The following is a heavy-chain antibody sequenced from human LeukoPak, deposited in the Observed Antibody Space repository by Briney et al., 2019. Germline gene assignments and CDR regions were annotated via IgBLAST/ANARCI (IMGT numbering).Heavy chain of an antibody. V-gene: IGHV4-39*07. D-gene: IGHD4-17*01. CDR3: AKIMPGDYARERFNWFDP. CDR1: GGSIGSSSYY. Sequence: SETLSLTCTVSGGSIGSSSYYWGWIRQPPGKGLEWIGSIYYSGSTYYNPSLKSRVTISVDTSKNQFSLKLSSVTAADTAVYYCAKIMPGDYARERFNWFDPWGQGTLVTVSS. J-gene: IGHJ5*02. CDR2: IYYSGST.